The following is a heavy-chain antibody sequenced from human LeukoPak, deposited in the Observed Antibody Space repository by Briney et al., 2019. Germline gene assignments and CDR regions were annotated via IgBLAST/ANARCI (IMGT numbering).Heavy chain of an antibody. J-gene: IGHJ5*02. CDR1: GFTFSSYE. CDR2: ISSSGSTI. CDR3: AREDNYYDSSGYLNWFDP. Sequence: PGGSLRLSCAASGFTFSSYEMNLVRQAPGKGLEWVSYISSSGSTIYYADSVKGRFTISRDNDKNSLYLQMNSLRAEDTAVYYCAREDNYYDSSGYLNWFDPWGQGTLVTVSS. V-gene: IGHV3-48*03. D-gene: IGHD3-22*01.